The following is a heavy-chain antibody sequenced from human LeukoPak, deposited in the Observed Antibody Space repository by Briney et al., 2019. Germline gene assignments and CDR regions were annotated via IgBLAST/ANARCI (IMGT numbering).Heavy chain of an antibody. CDR1: GYTFTSYG. D-gene: IGHD2-15*01. Sequence: GASVKVSCKASGYTFTSYGFSWVRQAPGQGLEWMGGIIPIFGTANYAQKFQGRVTITADESTSTAYMELSSLRSEDTAVYYCAREEDNCSGGSCNRIWFDPWGQGTLVTVSS. CDR3: AREEDNCSGGSCNRIWFDP. CDR2: IIPIFGTA. V-gene: IGHV1-69*13. J-gene: IGHJ5*02.